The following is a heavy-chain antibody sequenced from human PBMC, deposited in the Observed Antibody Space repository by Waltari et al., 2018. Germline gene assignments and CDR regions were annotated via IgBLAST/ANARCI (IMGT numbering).Heavy chain of an antibody. Sequence: QLQLQASGPGLVTPSETLSLTCPVSGGSISRSSYYWGWIRQPPGKGLEWIGSIYYSGSTYYNPSLKSRVTISVDTSKNQFSLKLSSVTAADTAVYYCARAHYYDSSGYYYWGQGTLVTVSS. D-gene: IGHD3-22*01. CDR2: IYYSGST. J-gene: IGHJ4*02. CDR1: GGSISRSSYY. CDR3: ARAHYYDSSGYYY. V-gene: IGHV4-39*07.